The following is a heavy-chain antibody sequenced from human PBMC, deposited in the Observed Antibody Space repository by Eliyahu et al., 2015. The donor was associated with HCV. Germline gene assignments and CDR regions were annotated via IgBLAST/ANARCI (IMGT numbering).Heavy chain of an antibody. CDR3: ARELGYCSGGSCKKSWFDP. J-gene: IGHJ5*02. D-gene: IGHD2-15*01. CDR2: ISSSSSYT. Sequence: QVQLVESGGGLVKPGGSLRLSCAASGFTFSDYYXSWIRQAPGKGLEGVSYISSSSSYTNYADSVKGRFTISRDNAKNSLYLQMNSLRAEDTAVYYCARELGYCSGGSCKKSWFDPWGQGTLVTVSS. V-gene: IGHV3-11*06. CDR1: GFTFSDYY.